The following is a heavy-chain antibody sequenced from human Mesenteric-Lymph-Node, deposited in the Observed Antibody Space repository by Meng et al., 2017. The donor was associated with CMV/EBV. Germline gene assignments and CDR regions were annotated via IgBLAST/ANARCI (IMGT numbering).Heavy chain of an antibody. D-gene: IGHD6-19*01. CDR2: IYHTEST. V-gene: IGHV4-38-2*02. CDR3: ARGFAVAATGY. CDR1: GYSISSGSY. Sequence: SETLSLTCTVSGYSISSGSYWGWIRQPPGRGLEWIGSIYHTESTNYNPFLKSRVSISVDTSKNQFSLNLNSVTAADTAVYYCARGFAVAATGYWGQGTLVTVSS. J-gene: IGHJ4*02.